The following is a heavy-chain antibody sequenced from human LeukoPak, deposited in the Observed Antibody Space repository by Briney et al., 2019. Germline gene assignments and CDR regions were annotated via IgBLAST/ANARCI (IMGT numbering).Heavy chain of an antibody. V-gene: IGHV1-18*01. CDR3: ARQYYYDSSGYSEGDY. CDR1: GYTFTSYG. Sequence: ASVKVSRKASGYTFTSYGISWVRQAPGQGLEWMGWISAYNGNTNYAQKLQGRVTITTDTSTSTAYMELRSLRSDDTAVYYCARQYYYDSSGYSEGDYWGQGTLVTVSS. CDR2: ISAYNGNT. J-gene: IGHJ4*02. D-gene: IGHD3-22*01.